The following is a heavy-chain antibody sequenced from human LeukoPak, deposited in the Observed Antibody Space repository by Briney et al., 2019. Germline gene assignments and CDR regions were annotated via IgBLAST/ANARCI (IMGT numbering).Heavy chain of an antibody. V-gene: IGHV3-48*01. CDR2: ITISTGII. CDR3: ARETPYSSSWTVFDY. J-gene: IGHJ4*02. Sequence: GGSLRLSCAASGFTVSSNYMTWVRQAPGKGLEWVAYITISTGIIYYADSVKGRFTISRDNAKNSLYLQMNSLRAEDTAVYYCARETPYSSSWTVFDYWGQGTLVTVSS. D-gene: IGHD6-13*01. CDR1: GFTVSSNY.